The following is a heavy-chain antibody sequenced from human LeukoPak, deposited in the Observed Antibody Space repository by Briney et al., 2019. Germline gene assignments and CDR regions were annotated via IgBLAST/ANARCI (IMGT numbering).Heavy chain of an antibody. CDR2: IYSGGTT. D-gene: IGHD3-10*01. CDR3: ARKSDSLMLRGGDC. CDR1: AFSVSSNY. J-gene: IGHJ4*02. Sequence: GGSLRLFCAASAFSVSSNYMTWVRQAPGKGLECVSIIYSGGTTYYADSVRGRFTISRDNSRNTLYLQMDRLRVEDTAVYYCARKSDSLMLRGGDCWGQGTLVTVSS. V-gene: IGHV3-66*01.